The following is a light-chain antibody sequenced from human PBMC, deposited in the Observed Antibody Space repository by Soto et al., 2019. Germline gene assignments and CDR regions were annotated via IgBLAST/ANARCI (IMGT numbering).Light chain of an antibody. CDR3: KKYGSSPQT. Sequence: IVLTQSPGTLSLSPGERATLSCRASQSVSSSYLAWYQQKPGQAPRLLIYGASSRATGIPDRFSGSGSGTDFTLTISRLEPEDFAVYYCKKYGSSPQTFGQGTKADI. J-gene: IGKJ1*01. V-gene: IGKV3-20*01. CDR1: QSVSSSY. CDR2: GAS.